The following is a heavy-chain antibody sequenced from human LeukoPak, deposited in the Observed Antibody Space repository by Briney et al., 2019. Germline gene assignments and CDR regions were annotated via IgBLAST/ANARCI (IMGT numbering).Heavy chain of an antibody. Sequence: PGGSLRLSCAASGFTFSSYTMHWVRQAPGKGLEYVSAISGNGGSTYYADAVKGRFTISRDNSKNTLYLQMGSLRAEDMAVYYCTKGVGYSTGWYYFEYWGQGTLVIVSS. CDR2: ISGNGGST. V-gene: IGHV3-64*02. J-gene: IGHJ4*02. D-gene: IGHD6-19*01. CDR1: GFTFSSYT. CDR3: TKGVGYSTGWYYFEY.